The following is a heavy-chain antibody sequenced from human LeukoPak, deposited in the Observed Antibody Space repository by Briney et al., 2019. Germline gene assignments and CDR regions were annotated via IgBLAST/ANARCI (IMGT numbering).Heavy chain of an antibody. Sequence: PGGSLRLSCAASGFTVSSNHMSWVRRAPGKGLEWVSVINSGGRTYYADSVKGRFTISRDNSKNTLYLQMNSLRAEDTAVYYCARDLAYYGSGQQNYWGQGTLVTVSS. CDR2: INSGGRT. CDR3: ARDLAYYGSGQQNY. D-gene: IGHD3-10*01. CDR1: GFTVSSNH. V-gene: IGHV3-66*01. J-gene: IGHJ4*02.